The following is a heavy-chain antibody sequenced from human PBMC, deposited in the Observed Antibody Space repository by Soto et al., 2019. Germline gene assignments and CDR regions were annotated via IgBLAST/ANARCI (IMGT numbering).Heavy chain of an antibody. Sequence: EVKLLESGGGLVEPGGSRRLSCAASGFTCSSDTMSWVRQAPGKGLEWVSTISGSGSSTYSADSVKGRFTISRDNSKNTLYLQMNSLRVEDTAIYYCAKAWGIDYWGQGTLVTVSS. V-gene: IGHV3-23*01. CDR1: GFTCSSDT. CDR3: AKAWGIDY. J-gene: IGHJ4*02. CDR2: ISGSGSST. D-gene: IGHD7-27*01.